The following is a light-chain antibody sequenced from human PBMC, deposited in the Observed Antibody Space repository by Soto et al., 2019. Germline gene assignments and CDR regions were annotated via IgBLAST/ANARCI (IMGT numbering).Light chain of an antibody. Sequence: DIQLTKSPSFLSASVGDRVTITCRASQGISSYLAGYQQKPGKAPKLLIYAASTLQSGVPSRFSGSGAGTEFTLTISSLQPEDSATYYCLQDRSHFWTFSQGTKVDNK. CDR2: AAS. CDR1: QGISSY. CDR3: LQDRSHFWT. V-gene: IGKV1-9*01. J-gene: IGKJ1*01.